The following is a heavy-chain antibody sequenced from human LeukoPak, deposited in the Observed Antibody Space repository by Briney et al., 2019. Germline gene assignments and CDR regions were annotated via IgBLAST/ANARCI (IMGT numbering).Heavy chain of an antibody. CDR3: ARDLLGYCSSTSCYRGGAFDI. D-gene: IGHD2-2*03. J-gene: IGHJ3*02. CDR2: VSGDGVSP. V-gene: IGHV3-23*01. CDR1: GFTFNNHA. Sequence: GGSLRLSCAASGFTFNNHALTWVRQTPGKGLECVSAVSGDGVSPYYADSVRGRFTISRDNSKNTLYLQMNSLRAEDTAVYYCARDLLGYCSSTSCYRGGAFDIWGQGTMVTVSS.